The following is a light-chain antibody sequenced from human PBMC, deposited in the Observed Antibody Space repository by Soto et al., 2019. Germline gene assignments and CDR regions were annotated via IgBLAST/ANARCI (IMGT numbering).Light chain of an antibody. CDR3: QQRSNWPPLT. J-gene: IGKJ4*01. CDR2: DAS. V-gene: IGKV3-11*01. Sequence: EIVLTQSPATLSLSPGERATLSCRASQSISYYLAWYQQKPGQAPRLLIYDASNRATGIPARFSGSVSGTDFTLTISSLEPEDFAVYYCQQRSNWPPLTFGGGTKVEIK. CDR1: QSISYY.